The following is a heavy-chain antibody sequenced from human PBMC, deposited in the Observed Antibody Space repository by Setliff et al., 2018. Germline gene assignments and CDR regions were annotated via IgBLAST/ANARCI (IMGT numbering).Heavy chain of an antibody. J-gene: IGHJ6*03. V-gene: IGHV1-8*02. CDR2: MNPNSGNT. D-gene: IGHD3-3*01. CDR3: ARGRHPPWSGYPYYYMDV. Sequence: ASVKVSCKASGYTFTSYGINWVRQATGQGLEWMGWMNPNSGNTGYAQKFQGRVTMTRNTSISTAYMELSSLRSEDTAVYYCARGRHPPWSGYPYYYMDVWGEGTTVTVSS. CDR1: GYTFTSYG.